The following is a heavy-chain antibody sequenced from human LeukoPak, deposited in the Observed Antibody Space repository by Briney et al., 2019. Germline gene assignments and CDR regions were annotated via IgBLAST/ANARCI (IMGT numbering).Heavy chain of an antibody. J-gene: IGHJ5*02. CDR3: ATDRAWFDP. D-gene: IGHD3-10*01. Sequence: PGGSLRLSCAASGITFSTAWMSWFRQAPGKELEWVGRIKSKIGGATADYAAPVKDRFTISRDDSKNTLYLQMNSLKTEDTAVYYCATDRAWFDPWGQGTLVTVSS. CDR1: GITFSTAW. CDR2: IKSKIGGATA. V-gene: IGHV3-15*01.